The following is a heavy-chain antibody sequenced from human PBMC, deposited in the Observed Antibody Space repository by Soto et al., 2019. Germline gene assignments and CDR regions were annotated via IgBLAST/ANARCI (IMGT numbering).Heavy chain of an antibody. CDR2: LSAYNGNT. CDR1: GYTFTSYG. Sequence: QVQLVQSGAEVKKPGASVKVSCEASGYTFTSYGISWVRQAPGPGMEWMGWLSAYNGNTNAAQKLRDRVTMTTDTSTSTAYMELRSLRSDDTAVYYCARALCGQWLANNWFDPWGQGTLVTVSS. J-gene: IGHJ5*02. D-gene: IGHD6-19*01. CDR3: ARALCGQWLANNWFDP. V-gene: IGHV1-18*01.